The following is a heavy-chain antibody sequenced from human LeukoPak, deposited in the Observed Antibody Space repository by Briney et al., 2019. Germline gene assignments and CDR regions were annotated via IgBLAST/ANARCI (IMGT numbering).Heavy chain of an antibody. D-gene: IGHD3-22*01. CDR1: GFTFSSYA. CDR2: ISTNGGST. V-gene: IGHV3-64*01. Sequence: GGSLRLSCAASGFTFSSYAMHWVRQAPGHGLEYVSAISTNGGSTYYANSVKGRFTISRDNSKNTLYLQMGSLRAEDMAVYYCARGGTWLSDAFDIWGQGTMVTVSS. J-gene: IGHJ3*02. CDR3: ARGGTWLSDAFDI.